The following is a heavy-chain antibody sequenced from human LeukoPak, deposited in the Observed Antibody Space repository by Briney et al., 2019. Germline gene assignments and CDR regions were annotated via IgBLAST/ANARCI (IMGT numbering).Heavy chain of an antibody. Sequence: GASVKVSCKASGYTFTSYGISWVRQAPGQGLEWMGWISAYNGNTNYAQKLQGRVTMTTDASTSTAYMELRSLRSDDTAVYYCARDVRDIVVVPAARVLGYWGQGTLVTVSS. V-gene: IGHV1-18*01. J-gene: IGHJ4*02. CDR2: ISAYNGNT. CDR3: ARDVRDIVVVPAARVLGY. CDR1: GYTFTSYG. D-gene: IGHD2-2*01.